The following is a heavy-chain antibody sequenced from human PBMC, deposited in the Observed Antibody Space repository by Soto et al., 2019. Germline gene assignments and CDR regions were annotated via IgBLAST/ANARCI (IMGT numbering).Heavy chain of an antibody. CDR2: IFSTGTT. J-gene: IGHJ4*02. V-gene: IGHV4-39*01. D-gene: IGHD4-17*01. CDR3: ARHDYGDGFSY. Sequence: QLQLQESGPGLVKPSETLSLTCTVSGGSISSSTYYWGWIRRPPGKGLEWIATIFSTGTTHYNPSLKGRVTISVGTSKNQFSLTLRSVTAADTAMYYCARHDYGDGFSYWGQGTLVTVSS. CDR1: GGSISSSTYY.